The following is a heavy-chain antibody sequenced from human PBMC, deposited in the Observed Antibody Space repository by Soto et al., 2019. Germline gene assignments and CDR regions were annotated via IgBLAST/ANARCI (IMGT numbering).Heavy chain of an antibody. CDR2: INPSGGQT. CDR1: GYTFTNYN. D-gene: IGHD1-7*01. Sequence: QVQMVQSGAEVKKPGASVKVSCKASGYTFTNYNIYWVRRAPGQGLEWMGIINPSGGQTSYAQKLQGRITMTTDTSTSTDFMELSRLTSEDTAVYYCARDWALQAGTTRWVKDYWGQGTLVTVSS. V-gene: IGHV1-46*01. CDR3: ARDWALQAGTTRWVKDY. J-gene: IGHJ4*02.